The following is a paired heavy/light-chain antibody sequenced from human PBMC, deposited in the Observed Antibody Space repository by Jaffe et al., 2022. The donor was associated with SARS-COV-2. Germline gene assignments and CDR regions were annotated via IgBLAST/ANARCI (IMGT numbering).Heavy chain of an antibody. V-gene: IGHV4-59*01. J-gene: IGHJ4*02. CDR1: GGSISTYY. CDR3: AGLQSAGLRHVY. CDR2: IYYSGST. Sequence: QVQLQESGPGLVKASETLSLTCTVSGGSISTYYWSWMRQPPGKGLEWIGYIYYSGSTNYNPSLKSRVTISIDTSKNQFSLKLSSVTAADTAVYYCAGLQSAGLRHVYWGQGTLVTVSS. D-gene: IGHD6-13*01.
Light chain of an antibody. CDR3: GTWDSSLSAWV. J-gene: IGLJ3*02. V-gene: IGLV1-51*02. CDR1: SSNIGNNY. CDR2: ENN. Sequence: QSVLTQPPSVSAAPGQKVTISCSGSSSNIGNNYVSWYQQLPGTAPKLLIYENNKRPSGIPDRFSGSNSGTSATLGITGLQTGDEADYYCGTWDSSLSAWVFGGGTKLTVL.